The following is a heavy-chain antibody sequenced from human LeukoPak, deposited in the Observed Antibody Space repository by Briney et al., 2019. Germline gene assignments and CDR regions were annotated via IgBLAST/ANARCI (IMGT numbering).Heavy chain of an antibody. CDR3: ARDPDYGDERSFDY. D-gene: IGHD4-17*01. CDR2: IWYDGSNK. Sequence: GGSLRLSCAASGFTFSSYAMSWVRQAPGKGLERVAVIWYDGSNKYYADSVKGRFTISRDNSKNTLYLQMNSLRAEDTAVYYCARDPDYGDERSFDYWGQGTLVTASS. CDR1: GFTFSSYA. J-gene: IGHJ4*02. V-gene: IGHV3-33*08.